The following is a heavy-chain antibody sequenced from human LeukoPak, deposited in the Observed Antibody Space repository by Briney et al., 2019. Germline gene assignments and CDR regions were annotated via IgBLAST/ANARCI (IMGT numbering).Heavy chain of an antibody. CDR3: ARARQFTMVRGVITYYFDY. Sequence: TLSLTCAVSGGSISSGGYSWSWIRQPPGKGLEWIGYIYHSGSTYYNPSLKSRVTISVDRSKNQLSLRLSSVTAADTAVYYCARARQFTMVRGVITYYFDYWGQGTLVTVSS. D-gene: IGHD3-10*01. V-gene: IGHV4-30-2*01. CDR1: GGSISSGGYS. CDR2: IYHSGST. J-gene: IGHJ4*02.